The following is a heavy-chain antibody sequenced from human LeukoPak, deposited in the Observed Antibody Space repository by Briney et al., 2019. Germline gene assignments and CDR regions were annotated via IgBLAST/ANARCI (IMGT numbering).Heavy chain of an antibody. D-gene: IGHD2-8*01. Sequence: AGGSLRLSCAASGFTFSSYEMNWVRQAPGKGLEWVSYISSSGSTIYYADSVKGRFTISRDNAKNSLYLQMNSLRAEDTAVYYCASGGYCTSGVCYGAFGYWGQGTLVTVSS. J-gene: IGHJ4*02. V-gene: IGHV3-48*03. CDR3: ASGGYCTSGVCYGAFGY. CDR1: GFTFSSYE. CDR2: ISSSGSTI.